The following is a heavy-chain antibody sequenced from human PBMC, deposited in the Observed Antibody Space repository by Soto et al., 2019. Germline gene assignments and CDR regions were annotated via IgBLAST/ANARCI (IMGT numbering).Heavy chain of an antibody. D-gene: IGHD3-3*01. Sequence: GGSLRLSCAASGFTFSSYSMNWVRQAPGKGLEWVSSISSSSSYIYYADSVKGRFTISRDNAKNSLYLQMNSLRAEDTAVYYCAGGLRFLEWLTDYYYYGMDVWGQGTTVTVSS. CDR3: AGGLRFLEWLTDYYYYGMDV. CDR2: ISSSSSYI. J-gene: IGHJ6*02. CDR1: GFTFSSYS. V-gene: IGHV3-21*01.